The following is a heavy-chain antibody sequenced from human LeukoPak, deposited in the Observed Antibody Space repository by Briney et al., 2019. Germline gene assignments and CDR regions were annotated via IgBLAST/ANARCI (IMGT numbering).Heavy chain of an antibody. CDR1: GYTFTTHS. D-gene: IGHD4-17*01. V-gene: IGHV7-4-1*02. J-gene: IGHJ4*02. CDR3: AREVLRFDF. Sequence: ASVKISCKPSGYTFTTHSITWVRQAPGQGLEWMGWINTDTGTPTYAQGFTGRFVFSLDTSVSTAYLQINSLKTEDTAVYYCAREVLRFDFWGQGTLVAVSS. CDR2: INTDTGTP.